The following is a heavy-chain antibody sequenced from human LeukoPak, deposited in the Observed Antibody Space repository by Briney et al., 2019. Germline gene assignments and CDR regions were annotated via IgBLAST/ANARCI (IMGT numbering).Heavy chain of an antibody. CDR3: ARALKYYDILTDSNWFDP. CDR2: IIPIFGTA. V-gene: IGHV1-69*06. J-gene: IGHJ5*02. Sequence: GASVKVSCKASGGTFSSYAISWVRQAPGQGLEWMGGIIPIFGTANYAQKFQGRVTITADKSTSTAYMELSSLRSEDTAVYYCARALKYYDILTDSNWFDPWGQGTLVTVSS. D-gene: IGHD3-9*01. CDR1: GGTFSSYA.